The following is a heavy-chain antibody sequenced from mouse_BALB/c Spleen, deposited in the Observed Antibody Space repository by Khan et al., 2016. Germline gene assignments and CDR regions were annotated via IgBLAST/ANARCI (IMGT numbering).Heavy chain of an antibody. J-gene: IGHJ2*01. Sequence: QVQLQQSGAELARPGASVKLSCKASGYTFTTYWMQWVKQRPGRGLEWIGTIYPGDGDTRYTQKFKGKATLTADKSSSTAYMQLSSLASEDSAVYYCARGNSYYDYDYWGQGTTLTVSS. CDR1: GYTFTTYW. CDR3: ARGNSYYDYDY. CDR2: IYPGDGDT. V-gene: IGHV1-87*01. D-gene: IGHD2-4*01.